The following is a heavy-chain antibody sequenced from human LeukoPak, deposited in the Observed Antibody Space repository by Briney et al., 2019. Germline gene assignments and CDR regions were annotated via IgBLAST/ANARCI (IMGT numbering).Heavy chain of an antibody. CDR1: GFIFSSYG. V-gene: IGHV3-30*18. J-gene: IGHJ4*02. CDR3: AKVGGGHFWSDYYFDY. D-gene: IGHD3-3*02. CDR2: ISYDGSNK. Sequence: GRSLRLSCAASGFIFSSYGMHWVRQAPGKGLEWVAVISYDGSNKYYADSVKGRFTISRDNSKNTLYLQMNSLRAEDTAVYYCAKVGGGHFWSDYYFDYWGQGTLVTVSS.